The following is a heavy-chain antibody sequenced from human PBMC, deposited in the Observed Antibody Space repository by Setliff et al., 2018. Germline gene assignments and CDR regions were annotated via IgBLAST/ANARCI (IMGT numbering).Heavy chain of an antibody. J-gene: IGHJ6*03. CDR2: VRRNTNSYAT. CDR3: TRHGSFYSDSSGYYYGTDSYYYMDV. CDR1: GFTFDDYG. D-gene: IGHD3-22*01. V-gene: IGHV3-73*01. Sequence: PGGSLRLSCAASGFTFDDYGMSWVRQAPGKGLEWVGRVRRNTNSYATAYSASLKGRFTISRDDSKNTAYLQMNSLQSEDTAVYYCTRHGSFYSDSSGYYYGTDSYYYMDVWGKGTTVTVSS.